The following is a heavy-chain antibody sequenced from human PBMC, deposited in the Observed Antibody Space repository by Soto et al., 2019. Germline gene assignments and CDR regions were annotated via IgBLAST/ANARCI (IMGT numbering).Heavy chain of an antibody. D-gene: IGHD2-2*01. Sequence: QVQLVQSGAAVKKPGSSVNVSCKASGGTFSRYSTTWVRQVPGHGLEWIGRIIPIFGIASYAQKFQGRVTITADESTSTAYMELSSLRSDDTAVYYCAREDRDRETGLVPAAIDGMDVW. CDR2: IIPIFGIA. V-gene: IGHV1-69*08. CDR3: AREDRDRETGLVPAAIDGMDV. CDR1: GGTFSRYS. J-gene: IGHJ6*01.